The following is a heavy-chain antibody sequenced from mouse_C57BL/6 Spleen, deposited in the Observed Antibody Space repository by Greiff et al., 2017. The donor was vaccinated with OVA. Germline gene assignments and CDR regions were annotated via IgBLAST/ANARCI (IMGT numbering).Heavy chain of an antibody. V-gene: IGHV1-9*01. CDR2: ILPGSGST. J-gene: IGHJ2*01. CDR1: GYTFTGYW. CDR3: ATHLHYYGSSYVYFDY. D-gene: IGHD1-1*01. Sequence: QVQLQQSGAELMKPGASVKLSCKATGYTFTGYWIEWVKQRPGHGLEWIGEILPGSGSTNYNEKFKGKATFTADTSSNTAYMQLSSLTTEDSAIYDCATHLHYYGSSYVYFDYWGQGTTLTVSS.